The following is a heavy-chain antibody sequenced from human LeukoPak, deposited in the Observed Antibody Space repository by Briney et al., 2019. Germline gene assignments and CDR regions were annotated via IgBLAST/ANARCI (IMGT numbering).Heavy chain of an antibody. D-gene: IGHD4-11*01. J-gene: IGHJ4*02. CDR2: INSDESIT. CDR3: ARGLVPGFLDY. V-gene: IGHV3-74*01. CDR1: GFTFSSSW. Sequence: GGSLRLSCAASGFTFSSSWLYWVRQAPGKGLVWVSRINSDESITTYADSVKGRFTISRDNAKNTLYLQMNSLRAEDTAVYYCARGLVPGFLDYWGQGTPVTVSS.